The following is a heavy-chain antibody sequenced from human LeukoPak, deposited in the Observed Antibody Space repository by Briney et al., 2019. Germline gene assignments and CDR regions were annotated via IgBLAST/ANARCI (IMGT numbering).Heavy chain of an antibody. CDR3: AITTVTTTGAAFDI. CDR1: GYSISSGYY. Sequence: SETLSLTCTVSGYSISSGYYWGWIRQPPGKGLEWIGSIYHSGSTYYNPSLKSRVTISVDTSKNQFSLKLSSVTAADTAVYYCAITTVTTTGAAFDIWGQGTMVTVSS. D-gene: IGHD4-17*01. CDR2: IYHSGST. J-gene: IGHJ3*02. V-gene: IGHV4-38-2*02.